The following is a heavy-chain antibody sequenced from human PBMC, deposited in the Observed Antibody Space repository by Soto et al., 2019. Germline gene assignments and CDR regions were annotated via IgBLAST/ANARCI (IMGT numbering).Heavy chain of an antibody. J-gene: IGHJ4*02. CDR3: GKDGAVSDYTYLDY. D-gene: IGHD4-17*01. V-gene: IGHV3-43*01. Sequence: EVQLVESGGVVVQPGGSLTLSCSASGFTFDDYSMHWGRQFPGKGLVLVSLIRWDGRSTYYADSVKGRFTISRDNSKNSLYLQMNSLTTEDTAFYYWGKDGAVSDYTYLDYWGQGALVTVSS. CDR1: GFTFDDYS. CDR2: IRWDGRST.